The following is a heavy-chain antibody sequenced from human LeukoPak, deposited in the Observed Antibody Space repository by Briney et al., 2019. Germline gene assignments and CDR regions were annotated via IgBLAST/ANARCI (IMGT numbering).Heavy chain of an antibody. Sequence: PSETLSLTCTVSGDSINSYYWSWIRQPPGKRLEWIGYIFYSGSTNYNPSLKSRVTISIDTPKNQFSLNLTSVTAADTAVYYCATVGGAFDIWGQGTMVTVSS. CDR1: GDSINSYY. V-gene: IGHV4-59*12. CDR3: ATVGGAFDI. D-gene: IGHD3-16*01. CDR2: IFYSGST. J-gene: IGHJ3*02.